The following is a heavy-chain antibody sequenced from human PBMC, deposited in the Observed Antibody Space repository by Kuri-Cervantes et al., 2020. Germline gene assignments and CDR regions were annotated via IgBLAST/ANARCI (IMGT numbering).Heavy chain of an antibody. V-gene: IGHV4-39*07. J-gene: IGHJ5*02. CDR3: ARVESLSRFDP. CDR2: IYYSGST. Sequence: SETLSLTCTVSGGSISSSRYYWGWIRQPPGKGLERIGSIYYSGSTYYNPSLKSRVTISLDTSENQFSLELRSVTAADTAVYYCARVESLSRFDPWGQGTLVTVSS. CDR1: GGSISSSRYY.